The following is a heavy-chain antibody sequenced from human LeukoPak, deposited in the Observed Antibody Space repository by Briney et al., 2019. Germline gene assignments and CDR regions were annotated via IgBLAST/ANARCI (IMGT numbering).Heavy chain of an antibody. CDR2: INTDGRIT. CDR3: AKDTGDCGGDCAADY. V-gene: IGHV3-64*02. Sequence: GGSLRLSCVGSGFSFRYFAIHWVRQAPGKGLEYVSVINTDGRITYYADSVKGRFTISRDNSKNTLYLQMNSLRAEDTAVYYCAKDTGDCGGDCAADYWGQGTLVTVSS. D-gene: IGHD2-21*02. CDR1: GFSFRYFA. J-gene: IGHJ4*02.